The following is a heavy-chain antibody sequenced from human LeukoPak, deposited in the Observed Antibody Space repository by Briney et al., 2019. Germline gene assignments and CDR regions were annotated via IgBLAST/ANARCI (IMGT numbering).Heavy chain of an antibody. Sequence: GGSLRLSCTASGFTFGDYAMNWVRQAPGKGLEWVGFIRSKTYGGTTEYAASVKGRFTISRDDSKSVAYLQMKSLKTEDTAVYYCTRVDIVIVPTAENDYWGQGTLVTVSS. CDR1: GFTFGDYA. CDR2: IRSKTYGGTT. V-gene: IGHV3-49*04. D-gene: IGHD2-2*01. CDR3: TRVDIVIVPTAENDY. J-gene: IGHJ4*02.